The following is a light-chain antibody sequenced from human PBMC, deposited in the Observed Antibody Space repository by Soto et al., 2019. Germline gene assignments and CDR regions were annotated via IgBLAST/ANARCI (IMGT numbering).Light chain of an antibody. CDR3: QQYNKWPQT. CDR2: GAS. V-gene: IGKV3-20*01. CDR1: QSVSSSY. J-gene: IGKJ1*01. Sequence: EYVLTHSPGTLSLSQGEIATLSCRASQSVSSSYLAWYQQKPGQAPRLLIYGASSRATGIPDRFSGSGSGTDFTLTISGLQSEDFAVYYCQQYNKWPQTVGQGTKV.